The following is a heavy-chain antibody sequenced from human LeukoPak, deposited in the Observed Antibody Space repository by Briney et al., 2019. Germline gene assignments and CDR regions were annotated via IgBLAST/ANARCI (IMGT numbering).Heavy chain of an antibody. Sequence: ASVKVSCKASGYTFTSYDINWVRQATGQGLEWMGWMNPNSGNTGYAQKFQGGVTMTRNTSISTAYMELSSLRSEDTAVYYCASSFSGYDWAKFDYWGQGTLVTVSS. D-gene: IGHD5-12*01. CDR3: ASSFSGYDWAKFDY. CDR2: MNPNSGNT. J-gene: IGHJ4*02. V-gene: IGHV1-8*01. CDR1: GYTFTSYD.